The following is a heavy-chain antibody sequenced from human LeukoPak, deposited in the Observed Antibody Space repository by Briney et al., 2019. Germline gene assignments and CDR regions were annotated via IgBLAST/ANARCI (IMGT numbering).Heavy chain of an antibody. CDR2: IRYDGSNK. J-gene: IGHJ4*02. Sequence: GGSLRLSCAASGFTFSSYGMHWVRQAPGKGLEWVAFIRYDGSNKYYADSVKGRFTISRDNSKNTLYLQMNSLRAEDTAVYYCAKVDYYDSSGYPIDYWGQGTLVTVSS. CDR1: GFTFSSYG. D-gene: IGHD3-22*01. V-gene: IGHV3-30*02. CDR3: AKVDYYDSSGYPIDY.